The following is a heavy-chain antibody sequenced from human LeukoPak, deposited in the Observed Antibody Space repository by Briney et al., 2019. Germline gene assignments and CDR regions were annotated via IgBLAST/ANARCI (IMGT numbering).Heavy chain of an antibody. D-gene: IGHD6-6*01. Sequence: GGSLRLSCAASGFTFTSYWMSWVRQESGKGLEGVANIKQDGSEKYYVDPVKGRFTISRDNAKNSLYLQMNSLRAEDTAVYYCVRDHSSSSFDYWGQGTLVTVSS. J-gene: IGHJ4*02. CDR1: GFTFTSYW. V-gene: IGHV3-7*01. CDR2: IKQDGSEK. CDR3: VRDHSSSSFDY.